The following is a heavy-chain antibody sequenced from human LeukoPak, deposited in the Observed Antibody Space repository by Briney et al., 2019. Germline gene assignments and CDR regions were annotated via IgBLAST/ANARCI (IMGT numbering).Heavy chain of an antibody. CDR3: ARGSEPHYYGMDV. V-gene: IGHV1-69*13. D-gene: IGHD1-14*01. CDR2: IIPIFGTA. Sequence: SVTVSCTASGGTFSSYAISWVRQAPGQGLEWMGGIIPIFGTANYAQKFQGRVTITADESTSTAYMELSSLRSEDTAVYYCARGSEPHYYGMDVWGQGTTVTVSS. J-gene: IGHJ6*02. CDR1: GGTFSSYA.